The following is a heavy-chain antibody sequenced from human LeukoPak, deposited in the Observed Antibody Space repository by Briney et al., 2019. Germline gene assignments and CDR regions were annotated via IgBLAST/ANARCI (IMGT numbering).Heavy chain of an antibody. Sequence: VASVKVSCKVSEYTLTGLSVHWVRLAPGKGLEWMGGFDPEDVDTIYAQKFEGRVIMTEDTSTDTAYLELSSLRSEDTAVYYCATILLSKKRYYDFWTSAFDFWGHGTLVTVSS. J-gene: IGHJ3*01. CDR2: FDPEDVDT. V-gene: IGHV1-24*01. D-gene: IGHD3-3*01. CDR1: EYTLTGLS. CDR3: ATILLSKKRYYDFWTSAFDF.